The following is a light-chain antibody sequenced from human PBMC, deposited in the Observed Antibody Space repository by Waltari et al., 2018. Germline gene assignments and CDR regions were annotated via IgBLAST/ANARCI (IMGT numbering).Light chain of an antibody. CDR3: SSYTTSSAPGV. Sequence: QSALTQPASVSGSPGQSITISCSGTDSDVGSYDFVPWYQQHPGKAPHLIIYEVSNRPSGVSNRFSASKSVNTASLTISGLQAEDEADYYCSSYTTSSAPGVFGTGTRVTVL. J-gene: IGLJ1*01. V-gene: IGLV2-14*01. CDR1: DSDVGSYDF. CDR2: EVS.